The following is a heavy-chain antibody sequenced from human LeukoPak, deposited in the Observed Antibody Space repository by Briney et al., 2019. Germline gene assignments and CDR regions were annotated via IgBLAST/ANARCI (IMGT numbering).Heavy chain of an antibody. CDR2: IYTSGST. CDR1: GASISSGTYY. D-gene: IGHD3-3*01. V-gene: IGHV4-61*02. Sequence: SQTLSLTXTVSGASISSGTYYWSWIRQPAGKGLEWIGRIYTSGSTNYNPSLRGRVTISVDTSKNQFSLKLSSVTAADTAVYYCARDRYDFWSGYYWFDPWGQGTLVTVSS. J-gene: IGHJ5*02. CDR3: ARDRYDFWSGYYWFDP.